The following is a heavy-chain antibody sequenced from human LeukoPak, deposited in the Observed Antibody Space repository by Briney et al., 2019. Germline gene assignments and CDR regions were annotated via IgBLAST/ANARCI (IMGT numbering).Heavy chain of an antibody. CDR1: GGSFSNYY. J-gene: IGHJ6*03. Sequence: SETLSLTCAVYGGSFSNYYWSWIRQSPGKGREWMGEINHSGSTYYNPSLQSRVTMSVDTSKNQFSLNLSSVTAADTAVYYCAREAATEPHYYYYMDVWGKRTTVTVSS. V-gene: IGHV4-34*01. CDR2: INHSGST. D-gene: IGHD1-14*01. CDR3: AREAATEPHYYYYMDV.